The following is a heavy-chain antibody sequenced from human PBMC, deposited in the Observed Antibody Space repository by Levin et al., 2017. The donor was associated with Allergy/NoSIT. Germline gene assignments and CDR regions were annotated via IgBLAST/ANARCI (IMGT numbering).Heavy chain of an antibody. CDR3: ARYLGYCSGGSCQGNYYYDYYMDG. Sequence: GESLKISCKGSGYSFTSYWIGWVRQMPGKGLEWMGIIYPGDSDTRYSPSFQGQVTISADKSISTAYLQWSSLKASDTAMYYCARYLGYCSGGSCQGNYYYDYYMDGWGKGTTVTVSS. CDR2: IYPGDSDT. D-gene: IGHD2-15*01. CDR1: GYSFTSYW. J-gene: IGHJ6*03. V-gene: IGHV5-51*01.